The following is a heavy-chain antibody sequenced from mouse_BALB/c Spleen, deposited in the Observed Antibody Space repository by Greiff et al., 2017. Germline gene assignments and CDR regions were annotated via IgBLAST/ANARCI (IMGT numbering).Heavy chain of an antibody. J-gene: IGHJ2*01. CDR2: IDPYNGGT. D-gene: IGHD2-4*01. Sequence: VQLKQSGPELVKPGASVKVSCKASGYAFTSYNMYWVKQSHGKSLEWIGYIDPYNGGTSYNQKFKGKATLTVDKSSSTAYMHLNSLTSEDSAVYYCTRGYDYDWKHFDYWGQGTTLTVSS. V-gene: IGHV1S135*01. CDR1: GYAFTSYN. CDR3: TRGYDYDWKHFDY.